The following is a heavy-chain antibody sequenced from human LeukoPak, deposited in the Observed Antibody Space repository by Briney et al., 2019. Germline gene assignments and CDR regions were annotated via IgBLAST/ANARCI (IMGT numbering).Heavy chain of an antibody. CDR1: GFTFSDYT. Sequence: PGGSLRLSCTASGFTFSDYTMNWVRQAPGKGLEWVSYISRSGSTTKYADSVKGRFTISRDNAKNSLYLEMNSLRAEDTAVYYCARETSLGYWGQGTLVTVSS. CDR3: ARETSLGY. J-gene: IGHJ4*02. V-gene: IGHV3-48*04. CDR2: ISRSGSTT.